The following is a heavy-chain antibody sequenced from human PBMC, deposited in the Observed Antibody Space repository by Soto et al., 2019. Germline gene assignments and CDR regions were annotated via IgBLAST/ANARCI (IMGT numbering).Heavy chain of an antibody. Sequence: SETLSLTCTVSGVSISSYYWGWIRQPPGKGLEWIGSIYYSGSTNYNPSLKSRVTISVDTSKNQFSLKLSSVTAADTAVYYCARRYSSSFDYWGQGTLVTVSS. CDR3: ARRYSSSFDY. J-gene: IGHJ4*02. V-gene: IGHV4-59*08. D-gene: IGHD6-13*01. CDR2: IYYSGST. CDR1: GVSISSYY.